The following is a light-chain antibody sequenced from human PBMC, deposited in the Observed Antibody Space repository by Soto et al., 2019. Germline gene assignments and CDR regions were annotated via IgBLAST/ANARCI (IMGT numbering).Light chain of an antibody. CDR3: QQYNDWPSLT. CDR1: QSVSRN. Sequence: EIVMTQSPVTLSVSPGERATLSCRASQSVSRNLAWYQQKPGQAPRLLIYGAFTRATGVPARFSGSGSGTAFTLTISSLQSEDSAVYYCQQYNDWPSLTFGGGTKVETK. J-gene: IGKJ4*01. V-gene: IGKV3-15*01. CDR2: GAF.